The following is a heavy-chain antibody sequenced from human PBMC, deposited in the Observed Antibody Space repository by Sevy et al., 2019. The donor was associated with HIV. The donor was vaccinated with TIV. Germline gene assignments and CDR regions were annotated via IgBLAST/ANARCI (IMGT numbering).Heavy chain of an antibody. Sequence: GGSLRLSCAASGFTFSDYYMSWIRQAPGKGLQWLSYIGGSGPTIHYANSVKGRFAISRDNATNSVYLQMNSLRAEDTAVYYCERVSMTMIAVVTNLDYWGQGTLVIVSS. CDR1: GFTFSDYY. CDR2: IGGSGPTI. J-gene: IGHJ4*02. V-gene: IGHV3-11*01. CDR3: ERVSMTMIAVVTNLDY. D-gene: IGHD3-22*01.